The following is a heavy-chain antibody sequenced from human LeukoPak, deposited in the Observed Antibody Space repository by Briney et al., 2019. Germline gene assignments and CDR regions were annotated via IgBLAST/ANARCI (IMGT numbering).Heavy chain of an antibody. J-gene: IGHJ4*02. V-gene: IGHV1-8*01. D-gene: IGHD6-13*01. CDR1: GYTFTSYD. Sequence: ASVKVSCKASGYTFTSYDINWVRQATGQGLEWMGWMNPNSGNTGYAQKFQGRVTMTRNTSISTAYMELSSLRSEDTAVYYCARGLGIAAAVDYWGQGTLDTVSS. CDR3: ARGLGIAAAVDY. CDR2: MNPNSGNT.